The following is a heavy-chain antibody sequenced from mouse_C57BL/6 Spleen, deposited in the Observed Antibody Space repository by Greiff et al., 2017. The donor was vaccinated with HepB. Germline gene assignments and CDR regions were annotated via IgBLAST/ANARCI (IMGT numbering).Heavy chain of an antibody. CDR2: ISDGGSYT. D-gene: IGHD1-1*01. J-gene: IGHJ2*01. CDR1: GFTFSSYA. V-gene: IGHV5-4*01. Sequence: EVKLVESGGGLVKPGGSLKLSCAASGFTFSSYAMSWVRQTPEKRLEWVATISDGGSYTYYPDNVKGRFTISRDNAKNNLYLQMSHLKSEDTAMYYCARDRWGYYGSSYPDYWGQGTTLTVSS. CDR3: ARDRWGYYGSSYPDY.